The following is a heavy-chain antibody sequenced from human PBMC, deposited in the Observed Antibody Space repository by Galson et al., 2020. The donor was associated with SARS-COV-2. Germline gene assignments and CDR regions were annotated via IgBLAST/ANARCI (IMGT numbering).Heavy chain of an antibody. J-gene: IGHJ4*02. CDR1: GYTFTSYG. Sequence: ASVKVSCKASGYTFTSYGISWVRHAPGQGLEWMGWTSAYNGNTNNAQKPQGRDTMSTDTSTSTAYMELRGLRSDDTAVYYCARDSQGELNDYWGQGTLVTVSS. V-gene: IGHV1-18*01. CDR3: ARDSQGELNDY. CDR2: TSAYNGNT. D-gene: IGHD1-26*01.